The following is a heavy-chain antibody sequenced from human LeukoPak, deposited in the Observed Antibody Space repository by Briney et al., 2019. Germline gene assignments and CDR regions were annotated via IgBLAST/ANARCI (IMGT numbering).Heavy chain of an antibody. J-gene: IGHJ4*02. CDR2: IYHSGST. D-gene: IGHD3-10*01. V-gene: IGHV4-4*02. Sequence: SGTLSLTCAVSGGPISSSNWWSWVRQPPGKGLEWIGEIYHSGSTNYNPSLKSRVTISVDKSKNQFSLKLSSVTAADTAVYYCASMVRGVIIRRDFDYWGQGTLVTVSS. CDR3: ASMVRGVIIRRDFDY. CDR1: GGPISSSNW.